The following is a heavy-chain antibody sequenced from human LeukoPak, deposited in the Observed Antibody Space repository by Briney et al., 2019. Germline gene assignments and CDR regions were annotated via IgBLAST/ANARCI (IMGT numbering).Heavy chain of an antibody. V-gene: IGHV3-30*03. D-gene: IGHD1-26*01. Sequence: GGSLRLSCAASGFTFSSYGTHWVRQAPGKGPEWVAVISYDGSNKYYADSVKGRFTISRDNSKNTLYLQMNSLRAEDTAVYYCAGSGSSDYGGNDAFDIWGQGTMVTVSS. J-gene: IGHJ3*02. CDR2: ISYDGSNK. CDR1: GFTFSSYG. CDR3: AGSGSSDYGGNDAFDI.